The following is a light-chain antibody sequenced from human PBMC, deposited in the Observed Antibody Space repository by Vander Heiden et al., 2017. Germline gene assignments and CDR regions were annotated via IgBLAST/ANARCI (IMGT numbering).Light chain of an antibody. CDR2: FILDSDK. Sequence: ALGTPPAALSATPVPSSSGTCTLRSGINVGTYRIYWYQQKPGSPPQYLLRFILDSDKQQGSGVPSRFPASKVAFATAGISPTSALQSAADADDYCKISTSSAVVFGGGTKLTVL. J-gene: IGLJ3*02. CDR1: SGINVGTYR. V-gene: IGLV5-45*01. CDR3: KISTSSAVV.